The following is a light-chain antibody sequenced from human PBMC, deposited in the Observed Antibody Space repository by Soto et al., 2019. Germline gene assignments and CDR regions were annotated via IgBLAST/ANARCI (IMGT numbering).Light chain of an antibody. J-gene: IGKJ5*01. CDR3: QQHNQWPIT. CDR1: QSVSVD. V-gene: IGKV3D-15*01. CDR2: GAS. Sequence: EIVMTQSPATLSVSPGEXVXLXXXASQSVSVDLAWYQQRPGQAPRLLIYGASTRATGIPARFSGSGSGTEFTLTINSLQSEDSAVYYCQQHNQWPITFGQGTRLEI.